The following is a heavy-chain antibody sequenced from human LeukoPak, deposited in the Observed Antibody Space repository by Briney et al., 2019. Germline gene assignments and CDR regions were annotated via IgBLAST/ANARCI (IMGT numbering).Heavy chain of an antibody. V-gene: IGHV1-69*05. D-gene: IGHD3-9*01. Sequence: ASVKVSCKASGDTFSSYGISWVRQAPGQGLEWMGGIVPIFGTVNYAQKFQGRVTMTTDTSTSTAYMELRSLRSDDTAVYYCARDLLYFDWLAYWGQGTLVTVSS. J-gene: IGHJ4*02. CDR2: IVPIFGTV. CDR3: ARDLLYFDWLAY. CDR1: GDTFSSYG.